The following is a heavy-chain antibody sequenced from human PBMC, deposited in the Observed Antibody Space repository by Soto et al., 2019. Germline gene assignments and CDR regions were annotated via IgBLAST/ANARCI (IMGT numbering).Heavy chain of an antibody. CDR2: IIGHNGRT. D-gene: IGHD6-19*01. CDR1: GFIFGTFD. Sequence: PGGSLRLSCAASGFIFGTFDMSWVRQAPGKGLEWVSAIIGHNGRTYYADSVTGRFTISKDNSNKTLYLQMNSLRVEDTAIYYCTKGAWLDDFCGQGXLVTVYS. J-gene: IGHJ4*02. V-gene: IGHV3-23*01. CDR3: TKGAWLDDF.